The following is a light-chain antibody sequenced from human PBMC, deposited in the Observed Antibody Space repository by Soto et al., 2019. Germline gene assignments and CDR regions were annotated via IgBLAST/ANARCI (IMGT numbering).Light chain of an antibody. Sequence: QSVLTQSPSASASLGASVKLTCTLSSGHSNYAIAWHQQQPEKGPRFLMKVNSGGSHIKGDGIPDRFSGSSSGAERYLFISSLQSEDEADYYCQPWGTGSVSVVFGGGTQLTVL. V-gene: IGLV4-69*01. CDR1: SGHSNYA. CDR2: VNSGGSH. J-gene: IGLJ7*01. CDR3: QPWGTGSVSVV.